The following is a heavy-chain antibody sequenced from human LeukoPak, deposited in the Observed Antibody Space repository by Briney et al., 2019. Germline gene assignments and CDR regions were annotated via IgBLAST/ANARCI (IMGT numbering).Heavy chain of an antibody. Sequence: ASVKVSCKVSGYTLTELSMHWVRQAPGKGLEWMGGFDPEDGETIYAQKFQGRVTITADESTSTAYMELRSLRSDDTAVYYCARDRESILWFGELLKGSWFDPWGQGTLVTVSS. CDR3: ARDRESILWFGELLKGSWFDP. V-gene: IGHV1-24*01. CDR1: GYTLTELS. D-gene: IGHD3-10*01. CDR2: FDPEDGET. J-gene: IGHJ5*02.